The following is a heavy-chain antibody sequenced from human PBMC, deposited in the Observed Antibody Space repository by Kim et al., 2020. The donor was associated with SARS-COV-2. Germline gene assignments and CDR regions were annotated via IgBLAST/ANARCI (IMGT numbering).Heavy chain of an antibody. CDR3: ARGVPGY. J-gene: IGHJ4*02. V-gene: IGHV4-34*01. CDR2: SGSH. Sequence: SGSHNYNPSLKSRVTISVDTSKNQFSLKLTSVTAADTAVYYCARGVPGYWGQGTLVTVSS.